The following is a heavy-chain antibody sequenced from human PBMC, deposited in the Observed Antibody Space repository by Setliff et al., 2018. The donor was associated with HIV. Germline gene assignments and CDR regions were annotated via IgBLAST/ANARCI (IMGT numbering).Heavy chain of an antibody. CDR2: IIPIFGTA. CDR1: GGTFSSYA. Sequence: SVKVSCKASGGTFSSYAISWVRQAPGQGLEWMGGIIPIFGTANYAQEFQGRVTITADESTSTAYMELSSLRSEDTALYYCARDGGPGSAWGDYSYYYTMDVWGKGTTVTVSS. V-gene: IGHV1-69*13. J-gene: IGHJ6*03. CDR3: ARDGGPGSAWGDYSYYYTMDV. D-gene: IGHD6-19*01.